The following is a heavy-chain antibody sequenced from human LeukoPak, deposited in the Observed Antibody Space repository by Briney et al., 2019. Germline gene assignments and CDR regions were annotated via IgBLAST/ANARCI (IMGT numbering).Heavy chain of an antibody. CDR3: ARDLGYCTNGVCHTRFDY. J-gene: IGHJ4*02. Sequence: GGSLRLSCAASGFTVSNNYMNWVRQAPGKGLEWVSVIYSDGSTHYTDSVKGRFTISRDNSKNTVYLQMNSLRAEDTAVYYCARDLGYCTNGVCHTRFDYWGQGTLVAVSS. CDR1: GFTVSNNY. V-gene: IGHV3-53*01. D-gene: IGHD2-8*01. CDR2: IYSDGST.